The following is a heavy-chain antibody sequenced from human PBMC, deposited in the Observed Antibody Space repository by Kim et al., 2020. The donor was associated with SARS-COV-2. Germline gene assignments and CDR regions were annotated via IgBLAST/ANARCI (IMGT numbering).Heavy chain of an antibody. V-gene: IGHV1-69*13. J-gene: IGHJ6*02. CDR3: ARDPQLGDYDSSGLPTSYYYYGMDV. CDR2: IIPIFGTA. CDR1: GGTFSSYA. Sequence: SVKVSCKASGGTFSSYAISWVRQAPGQGLEWMGGIIPIFGTANYAQKFQGRVTITADESTSTAYMELSSLRSEDTAVYYCARDPQLGDYDSSGLPTSYYYYGMDVWGQGTTVTVSS. D-gene: IGHD3-22*01.